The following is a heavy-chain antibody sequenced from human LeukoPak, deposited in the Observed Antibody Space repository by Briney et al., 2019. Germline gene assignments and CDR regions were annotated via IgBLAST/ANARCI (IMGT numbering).Heavy chain of an antibody. CDR3: ARLRDGQGQQLVKGHDLSINNWFDP. CDR2: IYYSGST. J-gene: IGHJ5*02. D-gene: IGHD6-13*01. V-gene: IGHV4-31*03. Sequence: PSETLSLTCTVSGGSISSGGYYWSWIRQHPGKGLEWIGYIYYSGSTYYNPSLKSRVTISVDTSKNQFSLKLSSVTAADTAVCYCARLRDGQGQQLVKGHDLSINNWFDPWGQGTLVTVSS. CDR1: GGSISSGGYY.